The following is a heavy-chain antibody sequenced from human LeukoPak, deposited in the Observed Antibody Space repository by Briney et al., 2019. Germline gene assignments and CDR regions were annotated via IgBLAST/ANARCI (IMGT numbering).Heavy chain of an antibody. CDR2: IKSKTDGGTT. CDR3: TTDYYDSSGYDY. D-gene: IGHD3-22*01. Sequence: GGSLRLSCAASGFTFSNAWMSWVRQAPGKGLEWVGRIKSKTDGGTTDYAAPVKGRFTISRDDSKNTLYLQMNSLKTEDTAVYYCTTDYYDSSGYDYWGQGTLVTVSS. V-gene: IGHV3-15*01. J-gene: IGHJ4*02. CDR1: GFTFSNAW.